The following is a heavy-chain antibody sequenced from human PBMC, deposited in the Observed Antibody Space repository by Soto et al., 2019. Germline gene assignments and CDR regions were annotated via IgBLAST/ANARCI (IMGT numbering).Heavy chain of an antibody. V-gene: IGHV4-59*01. Sequence: SETLSLTCTVSGGSISSYYWSWIRQPPGKGLEWIGYFFYSGSTNYNPSLKSRVTISVDTSKNQFSLKLSSVTAADTAVNYCARDRFYTIDPWGQGTLVTVSS. CDR1: GGSISSYY. CDR2: FFYSGST. CDR3: ARDRFYTIDP. D-gene: IGHD3-3*01. J-gene: IGHJ5*02.